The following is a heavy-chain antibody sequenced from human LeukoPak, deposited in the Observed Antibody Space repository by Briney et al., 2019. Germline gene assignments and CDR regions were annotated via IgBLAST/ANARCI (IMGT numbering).Heavy chain of an antibody. J-gene: IGHJ4*02. CDR3: ARGRYTSGWSFDY. Sequence: PSETLSLTCAVSGASISSYYWSWIPQPAGKGLEWIGRIYTSGSTNYSPSLKSRVTMSVDTSKDQFSLKLTSVTAADTAVYYCARGRYTSGWSFDYWGQGTLLTVSS. CDR1: GASISSYY. V-gene: IGHV4-4*07. D-gene: IGHD6-19*01. CDR2: IYTSGST.